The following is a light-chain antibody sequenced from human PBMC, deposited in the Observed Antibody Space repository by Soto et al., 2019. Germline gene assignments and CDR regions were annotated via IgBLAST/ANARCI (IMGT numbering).Light chain of an antibody. J-gene: IGLJ2*01. CDR2: EVS. V-gene: IGLV2-14*01. Sequence: QSALTQPASVSGSPGQSITISCTGTSSDVGDYNYVSWYQLFPGKAPKLLIYEVSNRPSGVSNRFSGSKSGNTASLTISGLQAEDEADYYCSSYTSSRTYVVFGGGTQLTVL. CDR1: SSDVGDYNY. CDR3: SSYTSSRTYVV.